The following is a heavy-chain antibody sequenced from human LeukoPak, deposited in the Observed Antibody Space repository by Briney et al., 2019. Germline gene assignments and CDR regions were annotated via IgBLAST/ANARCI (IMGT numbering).Heavy chain of an antibody. CDR3: AKALAKSSGWYFDY. D-gene: IGHD6-25*01. J-gene: IGHJ4*02. CDR2: ISTSSSTI. V-gene: IGHV3-48*01. CDR1: RFTFSSYS. Sequence: GGSLRPSCAASRFTFSSYSMNWVRQAPGKGLEWVSYISTSSSTIYYADSVKGRFTVSRDNSKNTLYLQMNSLRIEDTAVYYCAKALAKSSGWYFDYWGRGTLVTVSS.